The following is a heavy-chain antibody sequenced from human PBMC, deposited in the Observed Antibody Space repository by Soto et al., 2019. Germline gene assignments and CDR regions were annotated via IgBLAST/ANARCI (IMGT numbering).Heavy chain of an antibody. D-gene: IGHD2-8*02. Sequence: HEHLVQSGAEVKRPGASLKVSCKASGYSFTGYYIHWVRQAPGQGPEWMGWINPDSGATNYAQNFKGRVTLTSDTSISTASMDLTSLTSDDTAVYYCARGDYGTGGYPFPYFDYWGQGTLVIVSS. V-gene: IGHV1-2*02. CDR2: INPDSGAT. J-gene: IGHJ4*02. CDR1: GYSFTGYY. CDR3: ARGDYGTGGYPFPYFDY.